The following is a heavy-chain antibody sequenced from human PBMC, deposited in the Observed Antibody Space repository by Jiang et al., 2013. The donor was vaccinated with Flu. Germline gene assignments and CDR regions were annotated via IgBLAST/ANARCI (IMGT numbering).Heavy chain of an antibody. CDR1: GFSLTTGGVG. Sequence: KPTQTLTLTCTFSGFSLTTGGVGVGWTRQPPGKALEWLALIYGDDNKRCNPSLKSRLTITKDTSKNQVVVTLTNMDPVDTATYYCAHILGGWEWLVPGGFDYWGQGILVTVSS. V-gene: IGHV2-5*02. CDR3: AHILGGWEWLVPGGFDY. CDR2: IYGDDNK. J-gene: IGHJ4*02. D-gene: IGHD6-19*01.